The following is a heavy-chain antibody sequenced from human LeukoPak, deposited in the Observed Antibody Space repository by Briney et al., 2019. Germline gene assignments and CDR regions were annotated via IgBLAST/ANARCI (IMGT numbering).Heavy chain of an antibody. Sequence: GGSLGLSLAASGFTFSSYDWHWSRQATGKGLDWFSAIGTAGDTFYPGSVKGRFTISRENAKNSLSLQMNSLRAEDTAVYYCVRQQTPHGNFDYWGQGTLVTVSS. CDR1: GFTFSSYD. D-gene: IGHD1-26*01. CDR2: IGTAGDT. J-gene: IGHJ4*02. CDR3: VRQQTPHGNFDY. V-gene: IGHV3-13*01.